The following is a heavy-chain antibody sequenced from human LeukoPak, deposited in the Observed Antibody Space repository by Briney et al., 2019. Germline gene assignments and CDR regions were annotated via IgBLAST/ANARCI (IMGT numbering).Heavy chain of an antibody. CDR2: MNPNSGNT. Sequence: ASVKVSCKASGYTFTSYDINWVRQATGQGLEWMGWMNPNSGNTGYAQKFQGRVTMTRNTSISTAYMELSSLRSEDTAVYYCARILSMVRGVARLYFDYWGQGTLVTVSS. D-gene: IGHD3-10*01. CDR3: ARILSMVRGVARLYFDY. J-gene: IGHJ4*02. CDR1: GYTFTSYD. V-gene: IGHV1-8*01.